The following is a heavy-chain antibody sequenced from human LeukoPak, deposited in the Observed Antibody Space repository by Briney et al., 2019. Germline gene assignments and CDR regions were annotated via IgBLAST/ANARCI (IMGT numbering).Heavy chain of an antibody. D-gene: IGHD1-26*01. CDR2: GSSIGSHI. V-gene: IGHV3-21*06. Sequence: AGSLRLSCAASGVTFSSYSMNWVRQAPGKGLEWVSSGSSIGSHIDYVESVKGRFTNSRDNATRLLFLQMNSLRAEDTAVYHCATSLGATSSALESWGPGILVTVSS. CDR3: ATSLGATSSALES. CDR1: GVTFSSYS. J-gene: IGHJ4*02.